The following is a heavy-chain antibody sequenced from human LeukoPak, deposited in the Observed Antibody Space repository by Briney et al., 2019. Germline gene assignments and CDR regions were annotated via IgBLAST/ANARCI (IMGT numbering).Heavy chain of an antibody. J-gene: IGHJ6*02. Sequence: SETLSLTCAVYGGSFSGYYWSWIRQPPGNGLEWIGEINHSGSTNYNPSLKSRVTISVDKSKNQFSLKLRSVTAADTAVYYCASLSTFYFYGMDVWGQGTTVTVSS. CDR2: INHSGST. V-gene: IGHV4-34*01. CDR3: ASLSTFYFYGMDV. CDR1: GGSFSGYY.